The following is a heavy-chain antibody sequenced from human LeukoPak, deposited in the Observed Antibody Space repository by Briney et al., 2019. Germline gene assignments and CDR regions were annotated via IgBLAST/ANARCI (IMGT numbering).Heavy chain of an antibody. D-gene: IGHD5-24*01. V-gene: IGHV3-23*01. CDR1: GFTFSTFA. J-gene: IGHJ4*02. CDR2: ISGSADSS. CDR3: TRVGYIDEGIDY. Sequence: GGSLRLSCAASGFTFSTFAMSWVRQAPGKGLEWVSAISGSADSSYYADSVKGRFTISRDNSKNSLYLQMNSLRAEDTAIYYCTRVGYIDEGIDYWGQGTLVTVSS.